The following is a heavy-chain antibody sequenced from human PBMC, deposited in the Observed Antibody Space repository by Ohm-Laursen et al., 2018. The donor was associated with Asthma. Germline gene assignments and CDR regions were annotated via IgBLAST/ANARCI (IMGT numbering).Heavy chain of an antibody. D-gene: IGHD3-3*01. CDR2: IWYDGSNR. Sequence: SLRLSCSASGFTFSTSGMHWVRQAPGKGLEWVAVIWYDGSNRYYVDSVKGRFTISRDNSKNTLYLQMNSLRAEDTAVYYCARDVMEWYLPAFDFWGQGTLVTVSS. J-gene: IGHJ4*02. CDR3: ARDVMEWYLPAFDF. V-gene: IGHV3-33*01. CDR1: GFTFSTSG.